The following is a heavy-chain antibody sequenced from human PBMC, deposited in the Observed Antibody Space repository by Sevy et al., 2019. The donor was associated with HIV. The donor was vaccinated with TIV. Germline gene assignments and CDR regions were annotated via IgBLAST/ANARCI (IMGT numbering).Heavy chain of an antibody. CDR1: GYTFSDYY. D-gene: IGHD5-12*01. Sequence: ASVKVSCKASGYTFSDYYIHWVRQAPGQGLEWMGRINPTSGGTNYAQKFQGRVTMTRDTSISTVYMELNRLTSDATAIYYCASNTNSFYSGYDRPVADYWGQGTLVTVSS. CDR3: ASNTNSFYSGYDRPVADY. CDR2: INPTSGGT. V-gene: IGHV1-2*06. J-gene: IGHJ4*02.